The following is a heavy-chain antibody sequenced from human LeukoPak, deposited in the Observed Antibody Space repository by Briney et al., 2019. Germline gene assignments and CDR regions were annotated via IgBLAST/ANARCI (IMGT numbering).Heavy chain of an antibody. CDR3: ARLGYCSGGSCYSSYYFDY. D-gene: IGHD2-15*01. CDR2: IKQDGSEK. Sequence: GGSLRLSCAASAFTFSSYWMSWVRQAPGKGLEWVANIKQDGSEKYYVDSVKGRFTISRDNAKNSLYLQMNSLRAEDTAVYYCARLGYCSGGSCYSSYYFDYWGQGTLVTVSS. J-gene: IGHJ4*02. V-gene: IGHV3-7*01. CDR1: AFTFSSYW.